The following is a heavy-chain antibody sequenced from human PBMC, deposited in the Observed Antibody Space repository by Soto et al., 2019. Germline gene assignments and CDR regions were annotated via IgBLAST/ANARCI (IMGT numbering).Heavy chain of an antibody. D-gene: IGHD1-26*01. CDR3: ARASGSGSYSWFDP. Sequence: SETLSLTCTVSGGSISSGGYYWSWIRQHPGKGLEWIGYIYYSGSTYYNPSLKGRVTISVDTSKNQFSLKLSSVTAADTAVYYCARASGSGSYSWFDPWGQGTLVTVSS. CDR2: IYYSGST. V-gene: IGHV4-31*03. J-gene: IGHJ5*02. CDR1: GGSISSGGYY.